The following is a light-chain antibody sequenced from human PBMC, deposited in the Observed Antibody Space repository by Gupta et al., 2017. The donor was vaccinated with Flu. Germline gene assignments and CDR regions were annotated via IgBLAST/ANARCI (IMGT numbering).Light chain of an antibody. CDR3: QQDNNWPPQT. V-gene: IGKV3-15*01. CDR2: GAS. J-gene: IGKJ4*01. CDR1: QSVGSN. Sequence: ETVMTQSPATLSVSPGERGTRSCSTSQSVGSNFAWYQHKPGQSPRLLIYGASTRDTAVPASFSGNGYGTDLTLTISIRQLEDFAVYSCQQDNNWPPQTSGGGTKVEIK.